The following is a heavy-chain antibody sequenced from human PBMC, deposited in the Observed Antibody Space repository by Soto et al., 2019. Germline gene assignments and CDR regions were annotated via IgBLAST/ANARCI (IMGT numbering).Heavy chain of an antibody. V-gene: IGHV3-21*04. J-gene: IGHJ4*02. CDR1: GFTFSSYS. D-gene: IGHD1-26*01. CDR2: ISSSSSYI. Sequence: LRLSCAASGFTFSSYSMNWVRQAPGKGLEWVSSISSSSSYIYYADSVKGRFTISRDNSKNTLYLQMNSLRAEDTAVYYCAKASAPGGTYFPLWFWGQGTLVTVSS. CDR3: AKASAPGGTYFPLWF.